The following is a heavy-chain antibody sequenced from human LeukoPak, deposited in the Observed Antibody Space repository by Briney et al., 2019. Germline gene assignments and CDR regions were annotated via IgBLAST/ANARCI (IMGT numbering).Heavy chain of an antibody. CDR2: IYYSGST. Sequence: PSETLSLTCTVSGGSISSSGYYWGWIRQPPGKGLEWIGSIYYSGSTNYNPSLKSRVTISVDTSKNLFSLKLSSVTAADTAVYYCARDRYDYDSFGYYYFDYWGQGTLVTVSS. D-gene: IGHD3-22*01. J-gene: IGHJ4*02. V-gene: IGHV4-39*07. CDR3: ARDRYDYDSFGYYYFDY. CDR1: GGSISSSGYY.